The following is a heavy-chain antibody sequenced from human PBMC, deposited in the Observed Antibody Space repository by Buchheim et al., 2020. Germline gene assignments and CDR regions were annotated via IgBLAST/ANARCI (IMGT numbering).Heavy chain of an antibody. CDR1: GFTFSSYW. Sequence: EVQLVESGGGLVQPGGSLRLSCAASGFTFSSYWMSWVRQAPGKGLEWVANIKEDGSEKYYVDSVKGRFTISRDNAKNSVYLQMDSLRAEDTALYYCGRVRVPYSTSSDCWGQGTL. J-gene: IGHJ4*02. CDR3: GRVRVPYSTSSDC. D-gene: IGHD6-13*01. CDR2: IKEDGSEK. V-gene: IGHV3-7*01.